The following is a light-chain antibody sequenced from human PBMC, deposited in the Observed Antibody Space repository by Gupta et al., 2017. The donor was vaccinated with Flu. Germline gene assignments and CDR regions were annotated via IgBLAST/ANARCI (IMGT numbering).Light chain of an antibody. CDR1: SSNIGSNT. Sequence: QRVTISCSGSSSNIGSNTVNWYQQLPGTAPKLLIYSNNQRPSGVPDRFSGSKSGTSASLAISGLQSEDEADDYCAAWDDSLNGLFGGGTKLTV. V-gene: IGLV1-44*01. CDR2: SNN. J-gene: IGLJ3*02. CDR3: AAWDDSLNGL.